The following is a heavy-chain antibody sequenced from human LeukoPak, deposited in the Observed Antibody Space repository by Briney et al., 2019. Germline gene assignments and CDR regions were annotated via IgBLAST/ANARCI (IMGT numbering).Heavy chain of an antibody. V-gene: IGHV1-69*02. J-gene: IGHJ3*02. CDR3: ARVLGGPITIFGVVIDSDAFDI. Sequence: SVKVSCKASGGTFSSYTISWVRQAPGQGLEWMGRIIPILGIANYAQKFQGRVTITADKSTSTAYMELSSLRSEDTAVYYCARVLGGPITIFGVVIDSDAFDIWGQGTMVTVSS. CDR2: IIPILGIA. CDR1: GGTFSSYT. D-gene: IGHD3-3*01.